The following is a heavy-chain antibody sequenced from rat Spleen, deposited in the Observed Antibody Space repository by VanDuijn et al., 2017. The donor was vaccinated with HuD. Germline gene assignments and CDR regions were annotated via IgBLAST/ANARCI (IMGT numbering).Heavy chain of an antibody. CDR1: GLSFSDYY. J-gene: IGHJ2*01. V-gene: IGHV5-25*01. CDR3: ARHRMATPFDH. D-gene: IGHD3-4*01. CDR2: ISPSGGST. Sequence: EVQLVESGGGLVQPGRSMKLSCAASGLSFSDYYMAWVRQAPTKGLEWVASISPSGGSTYYRDSVKGRFTVSRDNAKSNLYLQMDSLRSEDTATYYCARHRMATPFDHWGQGAMVTVSS.